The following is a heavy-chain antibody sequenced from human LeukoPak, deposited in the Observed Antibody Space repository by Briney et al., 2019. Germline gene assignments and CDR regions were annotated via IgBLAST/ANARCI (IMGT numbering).Heavy chain of an antibody. CDR1: GGSISSYY. D-gene: IGHD3-3*01. V-gene: IGHV4-59*08. Sequence: SETLSLTCTVSGGSISSYYWSWIRQPPGKGLEWIGYIYYSGSTNYNPSLKSRVTISVDTSKNQFSLKLSSVTAADTAVYYCARQGHYDFWSGQGDAFDIWGQGTMVTVSS. CDR3: ARQGHYDFWSGQGDAFDI. J-gene: IGHJ3*02. CDR2: IYYSGST.